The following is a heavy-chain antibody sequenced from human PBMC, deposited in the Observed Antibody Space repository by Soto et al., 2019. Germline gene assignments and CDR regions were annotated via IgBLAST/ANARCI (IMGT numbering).Heavy chain of an antibody. Sequence: QVPLQESGPGLVKPSQTLSLTCTVSGGSISSGGYYWSWIRQHPGKGLEWIGYIYYSGSTYYNPSLKSRVTISVDTSKNQFSLKLSSVTAADTAVYYCARDAGTTVTDTGGMDVWGQGTTVTVSS. CDR2: IYYSGST. CDR1: GGSISSGGYY. D-gene: IGHD4-17*01. V-gene: IGHV4-31*03. J-gene: IGHJ6*02. CDR3: ARDAGTTVTDTGGMDV.